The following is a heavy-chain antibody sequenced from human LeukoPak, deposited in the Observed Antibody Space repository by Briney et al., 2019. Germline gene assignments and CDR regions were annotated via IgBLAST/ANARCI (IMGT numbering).Heavy chain of an antibody. D-gene: IGHD1-26*01. V-gene: IGHV4-59*01. CDR3: ARGEWELLIVY. CDR2: IYYSGST. J-gene: IGHJ4*02. CDR1: GGSISSYY. Sequence: SETLSLTCTVSGGSISSYYWSWIRQPPGKGLEWIGYIYYSGSTNYNPSLKSRVTISVDTSKNQFSVKLSSVTAADTAVYYCARGEWELLIVYWGQGTLVTVSS.